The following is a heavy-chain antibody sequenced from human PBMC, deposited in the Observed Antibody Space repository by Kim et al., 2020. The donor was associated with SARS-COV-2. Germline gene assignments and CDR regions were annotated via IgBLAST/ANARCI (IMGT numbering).Heavy chain of an antibody. V-gene: IGHV3-33*01. CDR1: GFTFSSYG. J-gene: IGHJ4*02. D-gene: IGHD6-13*01. CDR3: ARDVGEAAGTWLAYYFDY. CDR2: IWYDGSNK. Sequence: GGSLRLSCAASGFTFSSYGMHWVRQAPGKGLEWVAVIWYDGSNKYYADSVKGRFTISRDNSKNTLYLQMNSLRAEDTAVYYCARDVGEAAGTWLAYYFDYWGQGTLVTVSS.